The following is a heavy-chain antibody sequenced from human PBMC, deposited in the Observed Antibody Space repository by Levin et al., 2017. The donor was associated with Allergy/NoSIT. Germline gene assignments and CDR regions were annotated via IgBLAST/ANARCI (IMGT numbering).Heavy chain of an antibody. V-gene: IGHV3-49*03. Sequence: GGSLRLSCATSGFTFGVYAMSWFRQAPGKGLEWIGFITSKVYGGTTEYAASVKGRFTIARDDSKSIAYLQLNSLQTEATALYSCSRLAPSGKGLPFDYWGQGTLVTVSS. D-gene: IGHD3-3*01. CDR2: ITSKVYGGTT. CDR1: GFTFGVYA. CDR3: SRLAPSGKGLPFDY. J-gene: IGHJ4*02.